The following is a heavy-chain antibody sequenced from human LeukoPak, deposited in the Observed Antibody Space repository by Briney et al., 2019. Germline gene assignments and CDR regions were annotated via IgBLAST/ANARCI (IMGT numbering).Heavy chain of an antibody. CDR2: IYYSGST. CDR3: ARLVRITIFGVVTLFDY. J-gene: IGHJ4*02. V-gene: IGHV4-39*01. D-gene: IGHD3-3*01. CDR1: GGSISSSSYY. Sequence: PSETLSLTCTVSGGSISSSSYYWGWIRQPPGKGLEWIGSIYYSGSTYYNPSLKSRVTISVDTSKNQFSLKLSSVTAADTAVYYCARLVRITIFGVVTLFDYWGQGTLVTVSS.